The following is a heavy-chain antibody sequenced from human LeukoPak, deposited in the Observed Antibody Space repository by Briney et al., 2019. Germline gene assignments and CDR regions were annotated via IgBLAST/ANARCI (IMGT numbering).Heavy chain of an antibody. CDR3: ARGGYSGYDFDY. CDR1: GFTFSSYS. V-gene: IGHV3-48*04. Sequence: PGGSLRLSCAASGFTFSSYSMNWVRQAPGKGLEWVSYISSSSSTIYYADSVKGRFTISRDNAKNSLYLQMNSLRAEDTAVYYCARGGYSGYDFDYWAREPWSPSPQ. CDR2: ISSSSSTI. J-gene: IGHJ4*02. D-gene: IGHD5-12*01.